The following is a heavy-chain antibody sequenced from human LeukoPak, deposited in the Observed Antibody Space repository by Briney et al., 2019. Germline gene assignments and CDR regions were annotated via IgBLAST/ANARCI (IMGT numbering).Heavy chain of an antibody. J-gene: IGHJ3*02. V-gene: IGHV4-59*01. CDR1: GGSISSYY. Sequence: SETLSLTCTVSGGSISSYYWSWIRQPPGKGLEWIGYIYYSGSTNYNPFLKSRVAISVDTSKNQFSLKLSSVTAADTAVYYCARDRGTDAFDIWGQGTMVTVSS. CDR3: ARDRGTDAFDI. CDR2: IYYSGST.